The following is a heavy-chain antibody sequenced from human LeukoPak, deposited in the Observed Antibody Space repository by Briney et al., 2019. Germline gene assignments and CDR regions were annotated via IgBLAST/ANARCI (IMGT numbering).Heavy chain of an antibody. V-gene: IGHV3-23*01. CDR1: GFTLSSYG. CDR2: ISGSGGST. CDR3: AKDDGYNTYNQYDY. Sequence: PGGSLRLSCAASGFTLSSYGMNWVRQAPGKGLEWVSGISGSGGSTYYADSVKGRFTISRDNSKNTLYLQMNSLRAEDTAVYYCAKDDGYNTYNQYDYWGQGTLVTVSS. D-gene: IGHD5-24*01. J-gene: IGHJ4*02.